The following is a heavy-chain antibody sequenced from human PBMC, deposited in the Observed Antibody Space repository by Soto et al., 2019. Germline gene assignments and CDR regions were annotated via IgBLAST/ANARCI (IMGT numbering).Heavy chain of an antibody. CDR1: GFSLSHYV. Sequence: VQLVESGGGVVQPGTSLRLSCAVSGFSLSHYVFHWVRQAPGQGLEWVAVIRDGDAKTNYATSVRGRFTVSRDMSKSTIFLQMNNLRVDDSAIYFCAREVDTHAFRGFDLWGQGTLVTVSS. CDR3: AREVDTHAFRGFDL. V-gene: IGHV3-30*14. J-gene: IGHJ5*02. D-gene: IGHD3-16*01. CDR2: IRDGDAKT.